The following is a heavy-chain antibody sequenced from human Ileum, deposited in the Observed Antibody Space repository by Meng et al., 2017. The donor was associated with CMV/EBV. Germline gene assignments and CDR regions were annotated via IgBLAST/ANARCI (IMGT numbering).Heavy chain of an antibody. CDR2: ILPILGIA. J-gene: IGHJ1*01. V-gene: IGHV1-69*04. CDR1: FSSYT. Sequence: FSSYTISWVRQAPGQGLEWMGRILPILGIANYAQKFQGRVTITADKSTSTAYMELSSLRSEDTAVYYCARDLHYCSSTSCYMGYFQHWGQGTLVTVSS. CDR3: ARDLHYCSSTSCYMGYFQH. D-gene: IGHD2-2*02.